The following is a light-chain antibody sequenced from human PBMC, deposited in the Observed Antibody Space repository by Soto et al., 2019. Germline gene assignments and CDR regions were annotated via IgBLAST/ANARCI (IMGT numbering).Light chain of an antibody. J-gene: IGLJ2*01. CDR3: QVWDSGSDHVV. CDR1: NMGSKS. V-gene: IGLV3-21*02. Sequence: SYELTQPTSVSVAPGHTARITCGGNNMGSKSVHWYQQKPGQAPVLVVYDDSDLPSGIPERFSGSISGNTATLTISRVEAGDEADYYCQVWDSGSDHVVFGGGTKVTVL. CDR2: DDS.